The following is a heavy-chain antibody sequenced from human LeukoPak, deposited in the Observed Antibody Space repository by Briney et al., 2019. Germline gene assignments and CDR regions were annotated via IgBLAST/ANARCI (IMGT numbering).Heavy chain of an antibody. J-gene: IGHJ5*02. CDR3: ARAYDFWSGYVLDP. CDR1: GGSISSGGYY. CDR2: IYYSGST. D-gene: IGHD3-3*01. Sequence: SQTLSLTCTVSGGSISSGGYYWSWIRQHPGKGLEWIGYIYYSGSTYYNPSLKSRVTISVDTSKNQFSLKLSSVTAADTAVYYCARAYDFWSGYVLDPWGQGTLVTVSS. V-gene: IGHV4-31*03.